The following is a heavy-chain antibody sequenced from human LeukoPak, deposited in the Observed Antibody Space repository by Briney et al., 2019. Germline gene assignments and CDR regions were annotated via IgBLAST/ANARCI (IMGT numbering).Heavy chain of an antibody. CDR3: GRQFGGWPSDY. J-gene: IGHJ4*02. V-gene: IGHV4-39*01. Sequence: SETLSLTCTVSGGSISSVNSYWGWIRQPPGKGLEWIGSFSYTASTYYNASLKSRVTISVDTSKNQFSLKLSSVTAADPAGDYCGRQFGGWPSDYWGQGTLVTVSS. CDR1: GGSISSVNSY. D-gene: IGHD3-16*01. CDR2: FSYTAST.